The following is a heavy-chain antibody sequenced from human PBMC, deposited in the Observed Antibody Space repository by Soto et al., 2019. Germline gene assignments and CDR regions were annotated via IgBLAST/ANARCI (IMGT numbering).Heavy chain of an antibody. J-gene: IGHJ6*03. V-gene: IGHV3-49*03. CDR3: TRARNEYSSGWDYYYYYMDV. CDR1: GFTFGDYA. D-gene: IGHD6-19*01. Sequence: EVQLVESGGGLVQPGRSLRLSCTASGFTFGDYAMSWFRQAPGKGLEWVGFIRSKAYGGTTEYAASVKGRFTISRDDSKSIAYLKMSSLKTEDTAVYYCTRARNEYSSGWDYYYYYMDVWGKGTTVTVSS. CDR2: IRSKAYGGTT.